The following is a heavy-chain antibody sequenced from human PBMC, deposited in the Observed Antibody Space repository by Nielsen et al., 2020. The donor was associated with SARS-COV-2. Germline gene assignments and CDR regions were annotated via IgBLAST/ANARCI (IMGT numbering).Heavy chain of an antibody. Sequence: GGSLRLSCAASGFTFSDYYMSWIRQAPGKGLEWVSYISSSGSTIYYAGSVKGRFTISRDNSKNTVFFEMNSLRAEDTAVYYCARDGTGNGAYDLWGQGTMVTVSS. J-gene: IGHJ3*01. CDR1: GFTFSDYY. V-gene: IGHV3-11*01. CDR2: ISSSGSTI. CDR3: ARDGTGNGAYDL. D-gene: IGHD1-1*01.